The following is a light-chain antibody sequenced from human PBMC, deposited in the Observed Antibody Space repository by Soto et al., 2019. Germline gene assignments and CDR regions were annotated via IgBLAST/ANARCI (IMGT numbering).Light chain of an antibody. CDR2: AAS. Sequence: EIQMTQSPSSVSASAGDRVTISCRASQGISASLAWYQQKPGQAPKLLIYAASTRPSGVPARFSGSGSGTDFTLTISSLQPEDFAIYFCQQANNFPRTFGGGTKVDIK. J-gene: IGKJ4*01. V-gene: IGKV3-15*01. CDR1: QGISAS. CDR3: QQANNFPRT.